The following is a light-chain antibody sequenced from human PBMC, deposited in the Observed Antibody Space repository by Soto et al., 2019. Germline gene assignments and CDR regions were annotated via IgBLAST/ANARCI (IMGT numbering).Light chain of an antibody. CDR1: QSVLYSSNNENS. CDR2: WAS. V-gene: IGKV4-1*01. CDR3: QQYYSVPPT. Sequence: DIVMTQSPDSLAVSLGERATINCKSSQSVLYSSNNENSLAWYQQKPGQPPKLLIYWASTRESGVPDRFSGGGSGTDFTLTISSLQAEDVAVYYCQQYYSVPPTFGQGTEVEI. J-gene: IGKJ1*01.